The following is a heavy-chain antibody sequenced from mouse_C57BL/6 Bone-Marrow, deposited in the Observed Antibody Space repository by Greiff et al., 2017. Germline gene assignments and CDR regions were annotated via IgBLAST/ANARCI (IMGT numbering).Heavy chain of an antibody. J-gene: IGHJ1*03. CDR2: IDPSDSYT. V-gene: IGHV1-50*01. Sequence: QVQLQQPGAELVKPGASVKLSCKASGYTFTSYWMQWVKQRPGQGLEWIGEIDPSDSYTNYNQKFKGKATLTVDTSSITAYMQLSSLTSEDSAVYYCARDYCGSRWYFDVWGTGTTVTVSS. D-gene: IGHD1-1*01. CDR3: ARDYCGSRWYFDV. CDR1: GYTFTSYW.